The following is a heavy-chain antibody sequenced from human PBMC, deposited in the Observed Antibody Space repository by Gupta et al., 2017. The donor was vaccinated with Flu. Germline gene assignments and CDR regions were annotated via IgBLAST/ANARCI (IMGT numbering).Heavy chain of an antibody. CDR1: SFSTYW. CDR3: ARDSPGTTFDY. Sequence: SFSTYWMSWVRQAPGKGLEWVGQIKEDGSEKHYGDSVKGRFTISRDNAKNSLYLQMNSLRAEDTAVYYCARDSPGTTFDYWGQGTLVTVSS. J-gene: IGHJ4*02. D-gene: IGHD4-17*01. V-gene: IGHV3-7*01. CDR2: IKEDGSEK.